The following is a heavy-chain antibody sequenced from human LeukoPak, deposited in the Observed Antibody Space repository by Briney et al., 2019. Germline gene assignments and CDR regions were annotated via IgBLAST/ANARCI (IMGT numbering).Heavy chain of an antibody. V-gene: IGHV6-1*01. CDR2: TYYRSKWYN. J-gene: IGHJ5*02. CDR3: ARDNGYNWNPFRPNWFDP. CDR1: GDSVSGNSAA. Sequence: SQTLSLTRAISGDSVSGNSAAWNWIRQSPSRGLEWLGRTYYRSKWYNDYAVSVKSRITINPDTSKNQFSLQLNSVTPEDTAVYYCARDNGYNWNPFRPNWFDPWGQGTLVTVSS. D-gene: IGHD1-20*01.